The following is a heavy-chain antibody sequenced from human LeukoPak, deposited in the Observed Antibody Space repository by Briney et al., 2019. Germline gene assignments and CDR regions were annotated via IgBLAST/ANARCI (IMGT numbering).Heavy chain of an antibody. D-gene: IGHD1-1*01. CDR1: GFTFSSYE. CDR3: ARDLGTPGTNFDY. Sequence: PGGSLRLSCAASGFTFSSYEMNWVRQAPGKGLEWVSYINSGGSTIYYADSVKGRFTISRDNAKNSLYLQVNSLRAEDTAVYYCARDLGTPGTNFDYRGQGTLVTVSS. CDR2: INSGGSTI. J-gene: IGHJ4*02. V-gene: IGHV3-48*03.